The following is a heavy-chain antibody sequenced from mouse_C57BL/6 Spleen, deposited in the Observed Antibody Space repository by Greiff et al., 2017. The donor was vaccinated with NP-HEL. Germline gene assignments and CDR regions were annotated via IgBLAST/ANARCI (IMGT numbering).Heavy chain of an antibody. CDR1: GYTFTDYY. CDR2: INPYNGGT. D-gene: IGHD3-2*02. J-gene: IGHJ2*01. V-gene: IGHV1-19*01. Sequence: VQLQQSGPVLVKPGASVKMSCKASGYTFTDYYMNWVKQSHGKSLEWIGVINPYNGGTSYNQKFKGKATLTVDKSSSTAYMELNSLTSEDSAVYYCAREWTAQATDFDYWGQGTTLTVSS. CDR3: AREWTAQATDFDY.